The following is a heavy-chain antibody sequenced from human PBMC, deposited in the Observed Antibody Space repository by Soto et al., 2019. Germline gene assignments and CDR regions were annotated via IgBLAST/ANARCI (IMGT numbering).Heavy chain of an antibody. CDR3: APGYVRLLATFHYFAS. Sequence: SGPTLVNPTQTLTLTCTFSGFSITGNGEGVGWIRQPPGKALEWLALIYWADDKRYSPSLRNRLTITLDNSKYQVILTMTDMGPADTGRYSCAPGYVRLLATFHYFASGGQGTQVTVSS. V-gene: IGHV2-5*02. J-gene: IGHJ4*02. CDR2: IYWADDK. CDR1: GFSITGNGEG. D-gene: IGHD3-10*02.